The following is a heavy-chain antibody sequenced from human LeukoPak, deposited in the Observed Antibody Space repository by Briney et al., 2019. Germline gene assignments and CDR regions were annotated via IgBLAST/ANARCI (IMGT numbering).Heavy chain of an antibody. V-gene: IGHV3-21*01. Sequence: GGSLRLSCAASGFTFSSYSMNWVRQAPGKGLEWVSSISSSSSYIYYADSVKGRFTISRDNAKNSLDLQMNSLRAEDTAVYYCARDPKTPATASDYWGQGTLVTVSS. D-gene: IGHD1-26*01. CDR2: ISSSSSYI. J-gene: IGHJ4*02. CDR1: GFTFSSYS. CDR3: ARDPKTPATASDY.